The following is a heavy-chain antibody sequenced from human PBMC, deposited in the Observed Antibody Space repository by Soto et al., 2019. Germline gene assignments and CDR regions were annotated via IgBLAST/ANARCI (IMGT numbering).Heavy chain of an antibody. CDR1: GYTFTSYG. Sequence: ASVKVSCKASGYTFTSYGISWVRQAPGQGLEWMGWISAYNGNTNYAQKLQGRVTMTTDTSTSTAYMELRSLRSDDTAVYYCARQCSGGSCYDYYYYGMDVWGQGTTVTVSS. J-gene: IGHJ6*02. CDR3: ARQCSGGSCYDYYYYGMDV. V-gene: IGHV1-18*01. CDR2: ISAYNGNT. D-gene: IGHD2-15*01.